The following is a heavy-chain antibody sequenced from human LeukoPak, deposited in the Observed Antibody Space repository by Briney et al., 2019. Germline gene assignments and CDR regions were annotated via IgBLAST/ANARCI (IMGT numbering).Heavy chain of an antibody. V-gene: IGHV4-31*03. CDR3: AREVVVAGKGGFDY. CDR2: IYYSGST. CDR1: GGSISSGGYY. D-gene: IGHD6-19*01. J-gene: IGHJ4*02. Sequence: SQTLSLTCTVSGGSISSGGYYWSWIRQHPGKGLEWIGYIYYSGSTYYNPSLRSRVTISVDTSKNQFSLKLSSVTAADTAVYYCAREVVVAGKGGFDYWGQGTLVTVSS.